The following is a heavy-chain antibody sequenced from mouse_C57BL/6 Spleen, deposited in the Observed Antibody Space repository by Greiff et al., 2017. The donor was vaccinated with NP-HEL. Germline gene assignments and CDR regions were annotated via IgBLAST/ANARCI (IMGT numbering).Heavy chain of an antibody. CDR3: ARGGYDYVLYAMDY. CDR2: ISYDGSN. V-gene: IGHV3-6*01. J-gene: IGHJ4*01. CDR1: GYSITSGYY. Sequence: EVKLLESGPGLVKPSQSLSLTCSVTGYSITSGYYWNWIRQFPGNKLEWMGYISYDGSNNYNPSLKNRISITRDTSKNQFFLKLNSVTTEDTATYYCARGGYDYVLYAMDYWGQGTSVTVSS. D-gene: IGHD2-4*01.